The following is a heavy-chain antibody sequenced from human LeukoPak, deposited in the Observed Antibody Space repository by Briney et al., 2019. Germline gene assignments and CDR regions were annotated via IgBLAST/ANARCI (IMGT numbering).Heavy chain of an antibody. CDR2: IYYSGST. D-gene: IGHD2-15*01. V-gene: IGHV4-59*08. Sequence: PSETLSLTCTVSGGSISSYYWSWIRQPPGKGLEWIGYIYYSGSTNYNPSLKSRVTISVDTSKTQFPLKMSSVTDADTAVYYCARTYCSGGSCYFDYWGQGTLVTVSS. J-gene: IGHJ4*02. CDR1: GGSISSYY. CDR3: ARTYCSGGSCYFDY.